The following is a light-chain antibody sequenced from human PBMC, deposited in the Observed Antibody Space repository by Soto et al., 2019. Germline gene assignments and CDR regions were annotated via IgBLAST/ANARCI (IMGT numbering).Light chain of an antibody. J-gene: IGLJ2*01. CDR2: LNSDGSH. Sequence: QSVLTQSPSASASLGASVKLTCTLSSGHSSYGIAWHQQQPEKGPRYLMKLNSDGSHSKGDGIPDRFSGSSSGAERYLTISSLQSEDEADYYCQTWGTGIYVVFGGGTKLTVL. CDR1: SGHSSYG. V-gene: IGLV4-69*01. CDR3: QTWGTGIYVV.